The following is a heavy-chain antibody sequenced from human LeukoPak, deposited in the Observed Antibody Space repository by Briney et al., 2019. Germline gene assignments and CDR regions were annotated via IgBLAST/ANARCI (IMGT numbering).Heavy chain of an antibody. CDR1: GYTFTSYD. J-gene: IGHJ4*02. D-gene: IGHD2-15*01. Sequence: ASVKVSCKASGYTFTSYDINWVRQATGQGLEWIGWMKPKRGNTGYAQKFQGRVTMTRDTSISTAYTELSSLRSEDTAVYYCVAVVDTSFDYWGQGTPVIVSS. V-gene: IGHV1-8*01. CDR3: VAVVDTSFDY. CDR2: MKPKRGNT.